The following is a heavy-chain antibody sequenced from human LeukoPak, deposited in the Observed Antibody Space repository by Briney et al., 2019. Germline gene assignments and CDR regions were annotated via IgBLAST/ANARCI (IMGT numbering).Heavy chain of an antibody. D-gene: IGHD6-19*01. CDR3: ATWSSGWQFDY. CDR2: IKEDGGDK. J-gene: IGHJ4*02. Sequence: GSLRLSCAASGLTFSKSWMTWVRQAPGKGLQWVAHIKEDGGDKYYVDSVKGRFTISRDNDKTSVYLQMNSLRAEDTAVYYCATWSSGWQFDYWGQGTLVSVSS. V-gene: IGHV3-7*05. CDR1: GLTFSKSW.